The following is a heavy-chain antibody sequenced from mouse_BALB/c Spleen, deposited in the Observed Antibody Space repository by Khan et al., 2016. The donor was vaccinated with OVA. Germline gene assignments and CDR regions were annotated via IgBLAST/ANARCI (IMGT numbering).Heavy chain of an antibody. CDR1: GYTFTSYT. CDR3: VRDGAYHRNDGWFAY. Sequence: QVQLKESGAELARPGASVKMSCKASGYTFTSYTIHWIKLRPGQGLEWIGFINPSNVYTNYNQKFKDKATLTADKSSTTAYMQLRSLTSDDSAVYNCVRDGAYHRNDGWFAYWGQGTLVTVSA. CDR2: INPSNVYT. D-gene: IGHD2-14*01. J-gene: IGHJ3*01. V-gene: IGHV1-4*01.